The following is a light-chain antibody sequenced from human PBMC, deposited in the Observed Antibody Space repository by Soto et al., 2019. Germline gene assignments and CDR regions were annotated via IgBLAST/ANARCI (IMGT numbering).Light chain of an antibody. Sequence: ENVLTQSPATLSLSPGARAPLSCRASQSVSNYVAWYPQHPGQAPRLLIYDASNRATGIPARFSGSGSGTDFTLTISSLEPEDFAVYYCQQRSNWLFGPGTKVDIK. CDR3: QQRSNWL. CDR2: DAS. V-gene: IGKV3-11*01. J-gene: IGKJ3*01. CDR1: QSVSNY.